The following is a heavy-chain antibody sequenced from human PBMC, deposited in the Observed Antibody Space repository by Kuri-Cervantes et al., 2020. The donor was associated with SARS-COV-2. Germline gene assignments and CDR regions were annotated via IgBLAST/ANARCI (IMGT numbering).Heavy chain of an antibody. CDR1: GFTFSSYA. CDR3: TKGSVMIPVPNA. D-gene: IGHD2-21*01. Sequence: GESLKISCAASGFTFSSYAMSWVRQAPGKGLEWVSAISGSGGSTYYADSVKGRFTISRDNSKNTLYLQMNSLRAEDTAVYYCTKGSVMIPVPNAWGQGTLVTVSS. V-gene: IGHV3-23*01. J-gene: IGHJ5*02. CDR2: ISGSGGST.